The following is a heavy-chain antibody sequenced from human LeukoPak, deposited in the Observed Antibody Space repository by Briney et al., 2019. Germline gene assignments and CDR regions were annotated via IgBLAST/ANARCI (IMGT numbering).Heavy chain of an antibody. CDR2: ISGSGVTT. V-gene: IGHV3-23*01. D-gene: IGHD1-26*01. CDR3: AKKVVVGATSPYSDFQD. J-gene: IGHJ1*01. Sequence: GGSLRLSCAGSGFTFSSYAMSWVRQAPGKGLEWVSAISGSGVTTHYAGSVKGRFSISRDNSKNTLYLQMNSLRAEGTALYYCAKKVVVGATSPYSDFQDWGQGTLVTVSS. CDR1: GFTFSSYA.